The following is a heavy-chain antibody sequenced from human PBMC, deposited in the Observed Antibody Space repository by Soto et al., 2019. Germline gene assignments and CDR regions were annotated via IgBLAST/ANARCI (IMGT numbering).Heavy chain of an antibody. J-gene: IGHJ3*02. D-gene: IGHD5-12*01. CDR1: GFTFSSYA. V-gene: IGHV3-30-3*02. Sequence: QVQLVESGGGVVQPGRSLRLSCAASGFTFSSYAMHWVRQAPGKGLEWVAVISYDGSNKYYADSVKGRFTISRDNSKNTLYLQMNSLRAEDTAVYYCAKSLRGSGSPHAFDIWGQGTMVTVSS. CDR2: ISYDGSNK. CDR3: AKSLRGSGSPHAFDI.